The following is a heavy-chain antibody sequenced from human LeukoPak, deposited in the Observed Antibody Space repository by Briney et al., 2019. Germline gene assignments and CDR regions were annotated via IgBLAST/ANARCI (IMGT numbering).Heavy chain of an antibody. D-gene: IGHD2-15*01. Sequence: GGSLRLSCAASGFTFSSYAMSWVRQAPGKGLEWASAISGSGGSTYYADSVKGRFTISRDNSKNTLYLQINSLRAEDTAVYYCAKDKLPYYFDYWGQGTLVTVSS. J-gene: IGHJ4*02. CDR1: GFTFSSYA. CDR3: AKDKLPYYFDY. CDR2: ISGSGGST. V-gene: IGHV3-23*01.